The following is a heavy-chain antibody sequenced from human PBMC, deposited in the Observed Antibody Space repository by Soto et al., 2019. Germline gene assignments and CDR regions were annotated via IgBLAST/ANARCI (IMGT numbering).Heavy chain of an antibody. CDR1: GYTFTSYG. CDR2: ISASNGNT. D-gene: IGHD2-8*02. V-gene: IGHV1-18*03. Sequence: QVQLVQSGAEVKNSGASVKVSCKASGYTFTSYGFSWVRQAPGQGLEWMGWISASNGNTNYAQKLQGRVTMTTDTTTSTAYMELTSLGSDDMTSYNCARASVRYCREGECEQGDYYFAMDVWGQGTTVTVS. J-gene: IGHJ6*02. CDR3: ARASVRYCREGECEQGDYYFAMDV.